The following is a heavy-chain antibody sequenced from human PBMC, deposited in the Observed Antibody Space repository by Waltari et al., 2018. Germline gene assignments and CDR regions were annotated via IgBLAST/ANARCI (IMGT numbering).Heavy chain of an antibody. J-gene: IGHJ4*02. V-gene: IGHV4-38-2*02. CDR2: VYHTGST. D-gene: IGHD3-3*01. CDR1: GYSISSGFF. CDR3: ARDRRHTIFGVVSLFDY. Sequence: QVQLQESGPGLVKPSATLSLPCAVAGYSISSGFFWGWIRQPPGKGLEWIGSVYHTGSTYYNPSLKSRVTISVDMSKNQFSLELTSVTAADTAVYYWARDRRHTIFGVVSLFDYWGQGALVTVSS.